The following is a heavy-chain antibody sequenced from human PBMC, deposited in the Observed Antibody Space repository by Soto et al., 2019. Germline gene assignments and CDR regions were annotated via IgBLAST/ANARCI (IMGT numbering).Heavy chain of an antibody. CDR2: IRQDGSET. J-gene: IGHJ3*02. CDR1: GFPFRSYW. V-gene: IGHV3-7*01. CDR3: ARSPDAFDI. Sequence: EVQLVESGGNLVQPGGSLRLSCAVSGFPFRSYWMTWVRQAPGKGLEWVANIRQDGSETFYVDSVKGRFTISRDNAKNSLFLQMNSLRAEDTAVYYCARSPDAFDIWGQGTMVTVSS.